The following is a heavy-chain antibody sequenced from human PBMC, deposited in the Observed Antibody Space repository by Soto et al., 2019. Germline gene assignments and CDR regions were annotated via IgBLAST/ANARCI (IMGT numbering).Heavy chain of an antibody. J-gene: IGHJ4*02. CDR3: ARHQADYYGSGSYDY. D-gene: IGHD3-10*01. CDR1: RYSFTNYS. V-gene: IGHV5-10-1*01. Sequence: PGESLKNSCKGSRYSFTNYSIIWVRQMHGKGLEWMGRIDPSDSYTKYSPSFQAHVSVSCDKSTSTAYPQWRSLKASDTGMYYCARHQADYYGSGSYDYWGQGTQVTVSS. CDR2: IDPSDSYT.